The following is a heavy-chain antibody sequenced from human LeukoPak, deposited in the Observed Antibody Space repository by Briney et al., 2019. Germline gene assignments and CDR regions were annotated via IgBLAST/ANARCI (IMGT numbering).Heavy chain of an antibody. CDR1: GFTFSNYWMH. CDR3: ARHYGP. D-gene: IGHD3-10*01. Sequence: GSLRLSCAASGFTFSNYWMHWVRQPPGKGLEWIGSIYYSGNTYYNPSLKSRVTISVDTSKNQFSLKLNSVTATDTAVYYCARHYGPWGQGTLVTVSS. CDR2: IYYSGNT. V-gene: IGHV4-39*01. J-gene: IGHJ4*02.